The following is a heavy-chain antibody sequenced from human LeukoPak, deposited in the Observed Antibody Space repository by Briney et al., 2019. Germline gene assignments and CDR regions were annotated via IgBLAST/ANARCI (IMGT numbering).Heavy chain of an antibody. D-gene: IGHD2-21*02. CDR1: GFTFNNYA. CDR3: AKYSLYCGGDCYYYYYYYMDV. V-gene: IGHV3-23*01. J-gene: IGHJ6*03. CDR2: ISGSGGST. Sequence: GGSLRLSCAASGFTFNNYAMSWVRQAPGKGLEWVSAISGSGGSTYYADSVKGRFTISRDNSKNTLYLQMNSLRAEDTAVYYCAKYSLYCGGDCYYYYYYYMDVWGKGTTVTISS.